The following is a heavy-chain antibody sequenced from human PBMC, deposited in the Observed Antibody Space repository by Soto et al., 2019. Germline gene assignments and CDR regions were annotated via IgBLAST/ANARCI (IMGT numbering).Heavy chain of an antibody. Sequence: KTGGSLRLSCAASGFTFSSYSMNWVRQAPGKGLEWVSSISSSSSYIYYADSVKGRFTISRDNAKNSLYLQMNSLRAEDTAVYYCAREGGYGSGSYPDYWRQGPLVTASS. CDR1: GFTFSSYS. V-gene: IGHV3-21*01. CDR3: AREGGYGSGSYPDY. J-gene: IGHJ4*02. D-gene: IGHD3-10*01. CDR2: ISSSSSYI.